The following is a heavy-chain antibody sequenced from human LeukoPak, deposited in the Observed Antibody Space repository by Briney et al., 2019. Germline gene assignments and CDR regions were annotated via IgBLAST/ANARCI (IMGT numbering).Heavy chain of an antibody. V-gene: IGHV1-69*06. Sequence: GASVKVSCKASGGTFSSYAISWVRQAPGQGLEWMGGIIPIFGTANYAQKFQGRVTITPDKSTSTAYMELSSLRSEDTAVYYCARRIVATISDYYYYYMDVWGKGTTVTVSS. CDR3: ARRIVATISDYYYYYMDV. CDR1: GGTFSSYA. D-gene: IGHD5-12*01. CDR2: IIPIFGTA. J-gene: IGHJ6*03.